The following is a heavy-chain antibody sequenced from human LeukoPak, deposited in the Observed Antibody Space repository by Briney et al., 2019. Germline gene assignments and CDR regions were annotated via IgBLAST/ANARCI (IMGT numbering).Heavy chain of an antibody. V-gene: IGHV3-48*03. CDR3: ARETCTGGSCYLLDY. CDR1: GFTFSTYE. CDR2: ISSSGGSTI. J-gene: IGHJ4*02. D-gene: IGHD2-15*01. Sequence: PGGSLRLSCAAYGFTFSTYEMNWVRQAPGKGLEWVSYISSSGGSTIYYADSVKGRFTISRDNAKNSLYLQMNSLRAEDTAVYFCARETCTGGSCYLLDYWGQGTLVTVSS.